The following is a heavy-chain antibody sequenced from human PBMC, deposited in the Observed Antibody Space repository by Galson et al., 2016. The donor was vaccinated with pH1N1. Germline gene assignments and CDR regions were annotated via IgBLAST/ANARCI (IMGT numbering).Heavy chain of an antibody. J-gene: IGHJ4*02. D-gene: IGHD1-14*01. Sequence: SLRLSCAVSGFTFSTYWMSWVRQAPGKGLEWVANINEDGGEKWYVDSVKGRFTISRDNAKSSLYLQMNSLRAEDTAVYYCAKLPRGSPAGYWGQGTLVTVSS. CDR3: AKLPRGSPAGY. CDR1: GFTFSTYW. V-gene: IGHV3-7*01. CDR2: INEDGGEK.